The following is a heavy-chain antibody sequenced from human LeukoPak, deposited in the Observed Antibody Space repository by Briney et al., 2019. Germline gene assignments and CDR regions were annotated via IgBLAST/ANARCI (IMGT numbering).Heavy chain of an antibody. CDR3: ASSGSDCSGGSCYSDHAFDI. D-gene: IGHD2-15*01. Sequence: HTGRSLRLSCAASGFTFSNYAMHWVRQAPGEGLDWVTAISFDGRNTHYANSVKGRFTISRDNSKNTLYLQMTTLRAEDTAVYYCASSGSDCSGGSCYSDHAFDIWGQGTMVTVSS. V-gene: IGHV3-30*04. J-gene: IGHJ3*02. CDR2: ISFDGRNT. CDR1: GFTFSNYA.